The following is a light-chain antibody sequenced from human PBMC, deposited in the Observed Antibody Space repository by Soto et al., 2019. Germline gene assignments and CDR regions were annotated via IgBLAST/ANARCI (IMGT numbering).Light chain of an antibody. J-gene: IGKJ5*01. Sequence: EIVMTQSPAILSVSPGDRATLSCRAGQSVSNNLAWYQQKPGQTPRLVIYGASNRATGVPARSSGSGSGTDFTLTISSLEPEDFAVYYCQQRSNWPPTFGQGTRLEIK. CDR3: QQRSNWPPT. V-gene: IGKV3-11*01. CDR2: GAS. CDR1: QSVSNN.